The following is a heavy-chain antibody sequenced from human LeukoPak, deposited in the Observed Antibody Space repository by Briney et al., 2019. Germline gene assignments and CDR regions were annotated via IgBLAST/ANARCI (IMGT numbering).Heavy chain of an antibody. CDR3: ARGPAYSWLRSGSVCFFGF. CDR2: TTHSGST. J-gene: IGHJ4*02. D-gene: IGHD3-10*01. CDR1: GYTMNSGYY. Sequence: SETLSLTCNVSGYTMNSGYYWSWIRQTPGNGLEWIGETTHSGSTDYNPSLKSRVSVSVDTSKNQFSLRLTSVTAADTAVYYCARGPAYSWLRSGSVCFFGFWGQGVLVTVSS. V-gene: IGHV4-34*01.